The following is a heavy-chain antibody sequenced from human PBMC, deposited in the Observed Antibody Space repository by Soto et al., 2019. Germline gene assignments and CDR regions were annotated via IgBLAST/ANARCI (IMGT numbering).Heavy chain of an antibody. CDR3: ARAIAAAGTLN. Sequence: GGSLRLSCAASGFTFSSYSMNWVRQAPGKGLEWVSSISSSSTYIYYADSVKGRFTISRDNAKNSLYLQMKSLRAEDTAVYYCARAIAAAGTLNWGQGTLVTVSS. CDR1: GFTFSSYS. D-gene: IGHD6-13*01. J-gene: IGHJ4*02. CDR2: ISSSSTYI. V-gene: IGHV3-21*01.